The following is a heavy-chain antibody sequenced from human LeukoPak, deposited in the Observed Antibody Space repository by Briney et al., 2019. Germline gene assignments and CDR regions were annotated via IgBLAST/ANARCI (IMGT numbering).Heavy chain of an antibody. V-gene: IGHV3-48*04. CDR3: AKFRDYGDNSHFDY. CDR2: ISSRGTTI. D-gene: IGHD4-23*01. J-gene: IGHJ4*02. CDR1: GFTFSSYG. Sequence: HPGGSLRLSCAASGFTFSSYGMHWVRQAPGKGLEWVSYISSRGTTIYYVDSVKGRFTISRDNAKNSLYLQMNSLRAEDTAIYYCAKFRDYGDNSHFDYWGQGTLVTVSS.